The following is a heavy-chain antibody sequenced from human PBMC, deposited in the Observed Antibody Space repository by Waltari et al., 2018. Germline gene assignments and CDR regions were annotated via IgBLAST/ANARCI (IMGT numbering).Heavy chain of an antibody. CDR3: ARGGVVVAASESPFDY. D-gene: IGHD2-15*01. V-gene: IGHV1-69*01. CDR2: IIPIFGTA. Sequence: QVQLVQSGAEVKKPGSSVKIYCKASGGTFSSYAISWVRQAPGQGLEWMGGIIPIFGTANYAQKFQGRVTITADESTSTAYMELSSLRSEDTAVYYCARGGVVVAASESPFDYWGQGTLVTVSS. J-gene: IGHJ4*02. CDR1: GGTFSSYA.